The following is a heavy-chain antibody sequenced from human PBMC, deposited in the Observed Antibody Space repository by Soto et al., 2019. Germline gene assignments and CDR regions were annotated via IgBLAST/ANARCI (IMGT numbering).Heavy chain of an antibody. D-gene: IGHD6-19*01. CDR2: IYPGDSDT. CDR1: GYSFTTYW. CDR3: ARLQAPGSSSGFDY. Sequence: PGESLKISCKASGYSFTTYWIGWVRPMPGKGLEWMGIIYPGDSDTRYSPSFQGQVTISADKSITTTYLQWTSLRASDTAMYYCARLQAPGSSSGFDYWGQGTLVTVSS. V-gene: IGHV5-51*01. J-gene: IGHJ4*02.